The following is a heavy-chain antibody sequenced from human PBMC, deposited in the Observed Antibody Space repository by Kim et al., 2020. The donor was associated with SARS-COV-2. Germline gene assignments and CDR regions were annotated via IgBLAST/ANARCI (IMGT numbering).Heavy chain of an antibody. J-gene: IGHJ4*02. V-gene: IGHV3-23*01. CDR3: AKVFYGSGSYNY. D-gene: IGHD3-10*01. CDR2: ISGSGGST. Sequence: GGSLRLSCAASGFTFSSYAMSWVRQAPGKGLEWVSTISGSGGSTYYADSVKGRFTISRDNSKNTLYLQMNSLRAEDTAVYYCAKVFYGSGSYNYWGQGTLVTVSS. CDR1: GFTFSSYA.